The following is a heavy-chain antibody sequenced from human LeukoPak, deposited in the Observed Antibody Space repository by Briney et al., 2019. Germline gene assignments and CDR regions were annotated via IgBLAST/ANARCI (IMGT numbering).Heavy chain of an antibody. CDR2: IIPIFGTA. CDR1: GGTFSSYA. D-gene: IGHD5-12*01. J-gene: IGHJ6*03. Sequence: SVKVSCKASGGTFSSYAISWVRQAPGQGLEWMGGIIPIFGTANYAQKFQGRVTITTDESTSTAYMELSSLRSEDTAVYYCATDRGDSGYDSIVYYYYMDVWGKGTTVTVSS. V-gene: IGHV1-69*05. CDR3: ATDRGDSGYDSIVYYYYMDV.